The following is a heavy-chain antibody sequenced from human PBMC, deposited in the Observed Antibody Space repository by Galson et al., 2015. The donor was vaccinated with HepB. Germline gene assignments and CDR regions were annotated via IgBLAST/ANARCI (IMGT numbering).Heavy chain of an antibody. J-gene: IGHJ6*02. CDR3: ARTYYDFWSGYGTVYYGMDV. V-gene: IGHV1-3*01. CDR2: INAGNGNT. D-gene: IGHD3-3*01. CDR1: GYTFTSYA. Sequence: SVKVSCKASGYTFTSYAMHWVRQAPGQRLEWMGWINAGNGNTKYSQKFQGRVTITRDTSASTAYMELSSLRSEDTAVYYCARTYYDFWSGYGTVYYGMDVWGQGTTVTVSS.